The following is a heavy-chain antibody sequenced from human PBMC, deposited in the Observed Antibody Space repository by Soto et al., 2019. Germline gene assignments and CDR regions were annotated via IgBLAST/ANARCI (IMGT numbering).Heavy chain of an antibody. CDR2: INASNGNT. CDR1: GYTFRAYP. D-gene: IGHD4-17*01. J-gene: IGHJ4*02. V-gene: IGHV1-3*01. CDR3: ATHTDLTLVTTLDY. Sequence: QVQLVQSGAEVKKPGASVKVSCKASGYTFRAYPIYWVRQAPGQRLECMGWINASNGNTRYSEKFEGRVTFTRDTSATTAYMEFSSLRSEDTAVYFCATHTDLTLVTTLDYWGKGTPVTVSS.